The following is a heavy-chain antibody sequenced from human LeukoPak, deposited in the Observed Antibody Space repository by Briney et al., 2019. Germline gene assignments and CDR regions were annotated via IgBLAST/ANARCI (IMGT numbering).Heavy chain of an antibody. D-gene: IGHD5-18*01. Sequence: GASVKVSCKASGYTFTSYDINWVRQATGQGLEWMGWMNPNSGNTGYAQKFQGTVTMTRNTSISTAYMELSSLRSEDTAVYYCARVNVDTAMVTYYFDYWGQGTLVTVSS. CDR3: ARVNVDTAMVTYYFDY. J-gene: IGHJ4*02. CDR1: GYTFTSYD. CDR2: MNPNSGNT. V-gene: IGHV1-8*01.